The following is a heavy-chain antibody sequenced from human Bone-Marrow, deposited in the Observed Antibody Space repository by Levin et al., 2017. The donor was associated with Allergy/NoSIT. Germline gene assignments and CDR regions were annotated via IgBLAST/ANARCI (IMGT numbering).Heavy chain of an antibody. J-gene: IGHJ6*02. CDR1: GDSITNPGYH. V-gene: IGHV4-30-4*01. Sequence: SETLSLTCSVSGDSITNPGYHWDWVRQSPGKGLEWIGYYYNSGDTDYNPSLKGRVAISVDTSRNHFSLRLNSVTAAATAVYDCARNGANYYGMEVWGQGTTVIVSS. CDR3: ARNGANYYGMEV. D-gene: IGHD4-17*01. CDR2: YYNSGDT.